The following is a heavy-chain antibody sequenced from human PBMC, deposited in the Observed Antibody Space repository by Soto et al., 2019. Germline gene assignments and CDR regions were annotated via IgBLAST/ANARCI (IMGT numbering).Heavy chain of an antibody. CDR1: GFTFSDYY. J-gene: IGHJ4*02. CDR2: ISSSSSYT. Sequence: PGGSLRLSCAASGFTFSDYYMSWIRQAPGKGLEWVSYISSSSSYTNYADSVKGRFTISRDNSKYTLYLQMNSLRAEDTAVYYCAKSLTVVTEYYFDYWGQETLVTVSS. D-gene: IGHD2-15*01. CDR3: AKSLTVVTEYYFDY. V-gene: IGHV3-11*06.